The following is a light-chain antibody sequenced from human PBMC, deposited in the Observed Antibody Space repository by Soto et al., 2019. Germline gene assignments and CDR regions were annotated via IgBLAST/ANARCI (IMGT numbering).Light chain of an antibody. V-gene: IGKV3D-15*01. CDR3: QKFNNWPST. J-gene: IGKJ1*01. CDR1: QSVSRY. Sequence: IVLTQSPVTVSLSPGERTTLSCRASQSVSRYLAWYQQKPGQAPRLLIYGASSRATGTPDRFSGSGSGTDFTLTISRLQSEDFALYYCQKFNNWPSTFGQGTKVDIK. CDR2: GAS.